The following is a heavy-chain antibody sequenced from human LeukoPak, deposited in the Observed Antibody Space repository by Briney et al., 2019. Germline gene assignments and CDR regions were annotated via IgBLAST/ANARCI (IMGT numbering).Heavy chain of an antibody. D-gene: IGHD6-6*01. J-gene: IGHJ4*02. CDR3: ARDSSGIAARGPGY. CDR2: IIPIFGTA. V-gene: IGHV1-69*13. CDR1: GGTFSSYA. Sequence: ASVKVSCKASGGTFSSYAISWVRQAPGQGLEWMGGIIPIFGTANYAQKFQGRVTITADESTSTAYMELSSLRSEDTAVYYCARDSSGIAARGPGYWGQGTLVTVSS.